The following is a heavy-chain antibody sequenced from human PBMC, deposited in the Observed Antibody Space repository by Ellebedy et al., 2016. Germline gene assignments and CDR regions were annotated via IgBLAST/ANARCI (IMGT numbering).Heavy chain of an antibody. CDR2: IYYSGST. V-gene: IGHV4-59*12. Sequence: SETLSLTCNVSGGSISNFYWNWIRQPPGKALEWIGYIYYSGSTNYNPSLKSRVTISVDRSKNQFSLKLSSVTAADTAVYYCARVKAMAYVFDYWGQGTLVTVSS. J-gene: IGHJ4*02. CDR1: GGSISNFY. CDR3: ARVKAMAYVFDY. D-gene: IGHD5-18*01.